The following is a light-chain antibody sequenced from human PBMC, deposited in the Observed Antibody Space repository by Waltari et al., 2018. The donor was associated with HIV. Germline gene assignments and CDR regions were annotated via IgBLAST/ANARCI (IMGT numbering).Light chain of an antibody. J-gene: IGKJ1*01. CDR3: QQYYSLPRT. CDR1: QSVLFSSNNKNY. Sequence: DIVMTQSPVSLAVSLGERATINCKSNQSVLFSSNNKNYLAWYLQKPGQPPQLLIYWASTRESGVPDRFSGSGSGTDFTLTISSLQAEDVAVYYCQQYYSLPRTFGQETKVEIK. V-gene: IGKV4-1*01. CDR2: WAS.